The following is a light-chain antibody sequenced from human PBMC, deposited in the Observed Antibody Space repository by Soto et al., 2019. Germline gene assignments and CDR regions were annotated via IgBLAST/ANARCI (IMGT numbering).Light chain of an antibody. J-gene: IGKJ4*01. CDR2: GAS. V-gene: IGKV3-20*01. CDR3: QQYGSSRLT. Sequence: EVALTQSPGTLSLSPGERATLSCRASQSVSSNYLSWYQQKPGQAPRLLIYGASSRATGIPDRFSGSGSGTDFTLTISRLEPEDFAVYYCQQYGSSRLTFGGGTKVEIK. CDR1: QSVSSNY.